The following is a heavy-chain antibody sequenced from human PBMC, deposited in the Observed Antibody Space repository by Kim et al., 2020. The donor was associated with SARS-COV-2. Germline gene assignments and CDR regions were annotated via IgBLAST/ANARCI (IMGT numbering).Heavy chain of an antibody. Sequence: GGSLRLSCAASGFTFSSYAMSWVRQAPGKGLEWVSAISGSGGSTYYADSVKGRFTISRDNSKNTLYLQMNSLRAEDTAVYYCAKERPALLEWSMPSPIDYWGQGTLVTVSS. J-gene: IGHJ4*02. D-gene: IGHD3-3*01. V-gene: IGHV3-23*01. CDR2: ISGSGGST. CDR3: AKERPALLEWSMPSPIDY. CDR1: GFTFSSYA.